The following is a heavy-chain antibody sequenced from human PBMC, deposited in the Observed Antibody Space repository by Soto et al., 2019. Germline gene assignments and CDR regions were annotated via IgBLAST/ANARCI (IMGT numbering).Heavy chain of an antibody. CDR2: IIPIFGTA. J-gene: IGHJ4*02. Sequence: ASVKVSCKASGGTFSSYAISWVRQAPGQGLEWMGGIIPIFGTANYAQKFQGRVTITADESTSTAYMELSSLRSEHTPVYYCARAHSRDGYNCVWGQGTLVTVSS. CDR1: GGTFSSYA. D-gene: IGHD5-12*01. V-gene: IGHV1-69*13. CDR3: ARAHSRDGYNCV.